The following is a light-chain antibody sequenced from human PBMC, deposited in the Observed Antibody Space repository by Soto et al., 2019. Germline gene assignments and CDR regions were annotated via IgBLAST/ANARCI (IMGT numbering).Light chain of an antibody. CDR2: DVS. J-gene: IGLJ2*01. CDR3: SSYTSSSTLVV. V-gene: IGLV2-14*01. CDR1: SSDVGGYNY. Sequence: QSAVTQPASVSGSPGPSITISCTGTSSDVGGYNYVSWYQQHPGKAPKLMIYDVSNRPSGVSNRFSGSKSGNTASLTISGLQAEDEADYYCSSYTSSSTLVVFGGGTKVTVL.